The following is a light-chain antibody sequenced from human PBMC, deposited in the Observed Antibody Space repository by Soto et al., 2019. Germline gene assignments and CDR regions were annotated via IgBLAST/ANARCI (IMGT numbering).Light chain of an antibody. J-gene: IGKJ1*01. CDR3: QQYGSSQS. CDR1: QSVSSSY. V-gene: IGKV3-20*01. Sequence: EIVLTQSPGTLSLSPGERATLSCRASQSVSSSYLAWYQQKPGQAPRLLIYGASSRDTGIPDRFSGSGSGTDFTLTISRLETEDFAVYYCQQYGSSQSFGQGTKVEIK. CDR2: GAS.